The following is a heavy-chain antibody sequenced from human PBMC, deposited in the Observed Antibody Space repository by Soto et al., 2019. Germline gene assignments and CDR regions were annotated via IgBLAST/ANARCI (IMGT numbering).Heavy chain of an antibody. Sequence: AGSLRLSCAASGFTFSSYWMHWVRQAPGKGLVWVSRINSDGSSTSYADSGKGRFTISRDNAKNTLYLQMNSLRAKDTAVYYCARVFEYYFDYWGQGTLVTVSS. CDR3: ARVFEYYFDY. J-gene: IGHJ4*02. CDR1: GFTFSSYW. V-gene: IGHV3-74*01. CDR2: INSDGSST.